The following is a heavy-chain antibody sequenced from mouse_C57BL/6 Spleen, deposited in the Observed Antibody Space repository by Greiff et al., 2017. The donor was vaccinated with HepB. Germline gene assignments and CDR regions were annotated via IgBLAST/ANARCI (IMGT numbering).Heavy chain of an antibody. CDR3: TTYYYGSSSWFAY. D-gene: IGHD1-1*01. J-gene: IGHJ3*01. Sequence: VQLQQSGAELVSPGASVKLSCTASGFNIKDYYMHWVKQRPEQGLEWIGRIDPEDGDTEYAPKFQGKATMTADTSSNTAYLQLSSLTSEDTAVYYCTTYYYGSSSWFAYWGQGTLVTVSA. V-gene: IGHV14-1*01. CDR1: GFNIKDYY. CDR2: IDPEDGDT.